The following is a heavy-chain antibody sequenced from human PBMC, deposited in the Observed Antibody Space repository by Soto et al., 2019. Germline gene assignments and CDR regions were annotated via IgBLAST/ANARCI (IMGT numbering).Heavy chain of an antibody. J-gene: IGHJ4*02. Sequence: GSLRLSCAASGFTFSDYYMSWIRQAPGKGLEWVSYIFTTGTTMYYADSVKGRFTVSRDNAKNSLFLLLNSLRAEDTAVYYCARDKDWAFDYWGQGTLVTVSS. V-gene: IGHV3-11*04. D-gene: IGHD3-9*01. CDR2: IFTTGTTM. CDR1: GFTFSDYY. CDR3: ARDKDWAFDY.